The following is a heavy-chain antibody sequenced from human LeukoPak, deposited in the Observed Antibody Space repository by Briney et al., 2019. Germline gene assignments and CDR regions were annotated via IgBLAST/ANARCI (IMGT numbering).Heavy chain of an antibody. CDR1: GYTFTCYY. CDR2: VSTYNGNT. Sequence: ASVKVSCKASGYTFTCYYMHWVRQAPGQGLEWMGWVSTYNGNTNYAQKFQGRVTMTTDTSTSTAYMELRSLRSDDTAVYYCARDAPQWRNAFDFWGQGTMVTVSS. J-gene: IGHJ3*01. D-gene: IGHD6-19*01. V-gene: IGHV1-18*04. CDR3: ARDAPQWRNAFDF.